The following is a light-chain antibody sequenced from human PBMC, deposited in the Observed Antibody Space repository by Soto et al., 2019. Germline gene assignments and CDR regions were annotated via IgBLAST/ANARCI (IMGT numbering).Light chain of an antibody. J-gene: IGKJ1*01. Sequence: EIVLTQSPGTLSLSPGERATLSCRASQSVSNNYLGCYQQKPGQAPRLLIYGASHRATGIPDRFSGSGSGTDFTLTISRLEPEDFAVYYCQQYGSSGTFGQGTKVEIK. CDR3: QQYGSSGT. CDR1: QSVSNNY. CDR2: GAS. V-gene: IGKV3-20*01.